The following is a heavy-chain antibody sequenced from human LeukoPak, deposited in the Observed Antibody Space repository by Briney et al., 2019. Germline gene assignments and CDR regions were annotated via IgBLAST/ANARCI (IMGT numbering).Heavy chain of an antibody. CDR3: AKESPYGNNRLYYFDY. D-gene: IGHD4-11*01. V-gene: IGHV3-23*01. CDR2: VATNGGT. Sequence: PGGSLRLSCTASGFAFSSYAMSWVRQAPGKGLEGVSAVATNGGTYYADSVKGRFAISRDNSGNTVYLQLNSLRAEDTAIYYCAKESPYGNNRLYYFDYWGQGTLVTASS. CDR1: GFAFSSYA. J-gene: IGHJ4*02.